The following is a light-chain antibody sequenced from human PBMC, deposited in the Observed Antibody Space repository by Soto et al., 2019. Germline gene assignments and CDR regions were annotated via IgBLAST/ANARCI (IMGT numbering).Light chain of an antibody. J-gene: IGKJ4*01. Sequence: ASVGDRVTITCRASQSISSWLAWYQHKPGKAPNLLIYGATTLHSGVPSRFSGSGSGTDFSLTISSLQPEDFATYYCQQTFSVTPLTFGGGTKVDIK. CDR1: QSISSW. CDR2: GAT. CDR3: QQTFSVTPLT. V-gene: IGKV1-12*01.